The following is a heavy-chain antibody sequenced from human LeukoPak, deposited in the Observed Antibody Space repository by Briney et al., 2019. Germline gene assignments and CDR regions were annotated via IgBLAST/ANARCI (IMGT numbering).Heavy chain of an antibody. V-gene: IGHV4-34*01. CDR3: ARVRGYYGSGSYYKTSPFDY. J-gene: IGHJ4*02. CDR1: GGSFSGYY. D-gene: IGHD3-10*01. CDR2: INHSGST. Sequence: PSETLSLTCAVYGGSFSGYYWSWIRQPPGKGLEWIGEINHSGSTNYNPSLKSRVTISVDTSKNQFSLKLSSVAAADTAVYYCARVRGYYGSGSYYKTSPFDYWGQGTLVTVSS.